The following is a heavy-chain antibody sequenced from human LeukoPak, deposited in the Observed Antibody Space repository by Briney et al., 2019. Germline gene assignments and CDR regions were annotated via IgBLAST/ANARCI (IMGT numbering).Heavy chain of an antibody. CDR1: GFNFRAYW. CDR2: IHQHGSKE. Sequence: GGSLRLSCTTSGFNFRAYWMGWVRQAPGKGLEWVANIHQHGSKENYLDSVKGRFTISRDNAKSSIYLQMNSLRAEDTAVYYCARDSLWFGELLSARDAFDIWGQGTMVTVSS. J-gene: IGHJ3*02. CDR3: ARDSLWFGELLSARDAFDI. V-gene: IGHV3-7*03. D-gene: IGHD3-10*01.